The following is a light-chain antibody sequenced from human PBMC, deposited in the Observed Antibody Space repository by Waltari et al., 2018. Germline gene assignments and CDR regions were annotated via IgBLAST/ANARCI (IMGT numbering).Light chain of an antibody. Sequence: EIVLTQSPATLSLSPGERGTLSCRASQDISSYLAWYQQKPGQAPRLLIYDASKRVTGIPARFSGSGSGTDFTLTISSLEPEDFALYYCQQRSNWRATFGPGTEVGIK. J-gene: IGKJ3*01. CDR2: DAS. CDR3: QQRSNWRAT. V-gene: IGKV3-11*01. CDR1: QDISSY.